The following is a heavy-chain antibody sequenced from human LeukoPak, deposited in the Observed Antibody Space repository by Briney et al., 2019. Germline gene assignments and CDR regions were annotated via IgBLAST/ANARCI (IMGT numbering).Heavy chain of an antibody. CDR1: GFAFSDCW. CDR2: INKDASGS. V-gene: IGHV3-7*01. Sequence: GGSLRLSCAASGFAFSDCWMSWVRQAPGKGLEWVANINKDASGSYYVDSVKGRFTVSRDNAKNLLFLQMNSLRAEDTAVYYCLQYNSGNTWGQGTLVSVSS. CDR3: LQYNSGNT. J-gene: IGHJ5*02. D-gene: IGHD3-10*01.